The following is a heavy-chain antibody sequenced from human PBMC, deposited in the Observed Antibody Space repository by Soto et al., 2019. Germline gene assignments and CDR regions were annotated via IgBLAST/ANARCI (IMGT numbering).Heavy chain of an antibody. CDR2: IHSSGTTL. V-gene: IGHV3-11*01. CDR1: GFTFSDYY. Sequence: PGGSLRLSCVASGFTFSDYYMSWVRQAPGKGLEWVSYIHSSGTTLYYADSVKGRFTISRDNAKNSLYLQMNSLRAEDTAVYYCARVVPSIAARGYFDYWGQGTLVTVSS. CDR3: ARVVPSIAARGYFDY. J-gene: IGHJ4*02. D-gene: IGHD6-6*01.